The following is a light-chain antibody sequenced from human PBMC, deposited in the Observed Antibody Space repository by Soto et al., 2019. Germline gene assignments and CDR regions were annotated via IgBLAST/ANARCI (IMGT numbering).Light chain of an antibody. J-gene: IGKJ4*01. V-gene: IGKV1-5*03. Sequence: DIQLTQSPSTLSASVGDRVTITCRASQSISSWLAWYQQKLGKAPKLLIHKASSLESGVPSRFSGSGSGTEFSLTINSLQPGDFATYYCQQYNSYPLTFGGGTNVEIK. CDR1: QSISSW. CDR2: KAS. CDR3: QQYNSYPLT.